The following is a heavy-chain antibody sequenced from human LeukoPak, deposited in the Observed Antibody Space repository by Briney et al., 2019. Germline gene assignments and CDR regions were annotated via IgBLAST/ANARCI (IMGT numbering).Heavy chain of an antibody. V-gene: IGHV3-53*05. J-gene: IGHJ6*02. CDR2: IYTGGNT. CDR1: GVIVSNYY. CDR3: AKDRLFGSGLNGPHYYYGMDV. D-gene: IGHD1-26*01. Sequence: GGSLRLSCAASGVIVSNYYMTWVRQAPGKGLEWVTMIYTGGNTYYSDSVKGRFTISRDNSNNMLYLQMNSLRPEDTAVYYCAKDRLFGSGLNGPHYYYGMDVWGQGTTVTVSS.